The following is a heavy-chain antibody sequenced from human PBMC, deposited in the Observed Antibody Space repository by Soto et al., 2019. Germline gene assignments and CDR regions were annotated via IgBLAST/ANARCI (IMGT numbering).Heavy chain of an antibody. D-gene: IGHD1-1*01. J-gene: IGHJ3*02. CDR2: ISSSSSYI. CDR1: GFTFSSYS. V-gene: IGHV3-21*01. Sequence: PGVSLRLSCAASGFTFSSYSMNWVRQAPGKGLEWVSSISSSSSYIYYADSVKGRFTISRDNAKNSLYLQMNSLRAEDTAVYYCARDRERNDAFDIWGQGTMVTVSS. CDR3: ARDRERNDAFDI.